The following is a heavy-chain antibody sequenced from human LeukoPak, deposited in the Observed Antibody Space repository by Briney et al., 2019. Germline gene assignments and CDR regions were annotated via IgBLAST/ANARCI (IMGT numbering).Heavy chain of an antibody. V-gene: IGHV4-39*07. J-gene: IGHJ4*02. Sequence: SETLSLTCSISDVSIKNSSFSWGWIRQPPGQGLECIGNIYFTGSTYYNPSLMRRVTISVDTSRNQCSLKLGSVTAADTAVYYCARAPTRSSDTVTGYLFDSWGQGTLVTVSS. CDR2: IYFTGST. CDR3: ARAPTRSSDTVTGYLFDS. CDR1: DVSIKNSSFS. D-gene: IGHD3-9*01.